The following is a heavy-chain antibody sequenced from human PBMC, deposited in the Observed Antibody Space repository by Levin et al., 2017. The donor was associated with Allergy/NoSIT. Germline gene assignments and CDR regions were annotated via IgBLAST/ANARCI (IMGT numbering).Heavy chain of an antibody. CDR2: IYPGDSDS. Sequence: ASVKVSCKGSGYSFSSYWLGWVRQMPGKGLEWMGVIYPGDSDSRYSPSFEGQVRFSVDKSTSTAYLQWSSLKASDTAIYYCASGYDYFQFWGQGTPVTVS. D-gene: IGHD3-22*01. CDR1: GYSFSSYW. CDR3: ASGYDYFQF. V-gene: IGHV5-51*01. J-gene: IGHJ4*02.